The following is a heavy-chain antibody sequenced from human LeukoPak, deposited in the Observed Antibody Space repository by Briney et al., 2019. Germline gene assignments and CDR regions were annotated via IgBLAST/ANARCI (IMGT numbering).Heavy chain of an antibody. V-gene: IGHV4-34*01. CDR1: GGSFSGYY. Sequence: SETLSLTCAVYGGSFSGYYWSWIRQPPEKGLEWIGEINHSGSTNYNPSLKSRVTISVDTSKNQFSLKLSSVTAADTAVYYCARAYGDLDYWGQGTLVTVSS. D-gene: IGHD4-17*01. CDR2: INHSGST. J-gene: IGHJ4*02. CDR3: ARAYGDLDY.